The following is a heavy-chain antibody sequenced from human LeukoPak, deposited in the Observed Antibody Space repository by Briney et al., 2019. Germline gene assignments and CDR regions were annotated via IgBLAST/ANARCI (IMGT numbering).Heavy chain of an antibody. V-gene: IGHV3-23*01. D-gene: IGHD6-19*01. CDR3: AKYSSGWYKGDYFDY. CDR1: GFTFSSYA. Sequence: GGSLRLSCAASGFTFSSYAMTWVRQAPGKGLEWASTISGSGGSTYYADSVKGRFTISRDNSKNTLYLQMNSLRAEDTAVYYCAKYSSGWYKGDYFDYWGQGTLVTVSS. CDR2: ISGSGGST. J-gene: IGHJ4*02.